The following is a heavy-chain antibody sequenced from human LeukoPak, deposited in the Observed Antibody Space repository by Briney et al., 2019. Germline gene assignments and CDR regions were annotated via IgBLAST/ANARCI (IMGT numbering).Heavy chain of an antibody. CDR1: GFTFSSYW. CDR2: IKGDGNEK. V-gene: IGHV3-7*01. CDR3: AKEGAYPIITYDS. J-gene: IGHJ5*01. D-gene: IGHD3-10*01. Sequence: GGSLRLSCAASGFTFSSYWMNWVRQAPGKGLEWVANIKGDGNEKNYVDSVKGRFSISRDNAKNSLYLQMDSLRAEDTAVYYCAKEGAYPIITYDSWGQGALVTISS.